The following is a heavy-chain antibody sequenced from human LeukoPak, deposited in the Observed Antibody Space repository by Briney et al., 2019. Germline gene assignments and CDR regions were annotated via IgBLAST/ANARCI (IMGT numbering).Heavy chain of an antibody. CDR3: ARASTGYDILTGYYNWFDP. CDR2: IYYSGST. J-gene: IGHJ5*02. CDR1: GGSISSYY. Sequence: SETLSLTCTVSGGSISSYYWSWIRQPPGKGLEWIGYIYYSGSTNYNPSLKSRVTISVDTSKNQFSLKLSSVTAADTAVYYCARASTGYDILTGYYNWFDPWGQGTLVTVSS. V-gene: IGHV4-59*01. D-gene: IGHD3-9*01.